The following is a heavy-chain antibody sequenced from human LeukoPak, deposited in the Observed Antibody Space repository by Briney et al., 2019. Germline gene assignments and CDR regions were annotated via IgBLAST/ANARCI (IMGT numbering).Heavy chain of an antibody. J-gene: IGHJ5*02. CDR3: AGGGGALADILTGYYRPSWFDP. Sequence: SETLSLTCAVYGGSFSGYYWSWIRQPPGKGLEWIGEINHSGSTNYNPSLKSRVTISVDTSKNQFSLKLSSVTAADTAVYYCAGGGGALADILTGYYRPSWFDPWGQGTLVTVSS. D-gene: IGHD3-9*01. V-gene: IGHV4-34*01. CDR1: GGSFSGYY. CDR2: INHSGST.